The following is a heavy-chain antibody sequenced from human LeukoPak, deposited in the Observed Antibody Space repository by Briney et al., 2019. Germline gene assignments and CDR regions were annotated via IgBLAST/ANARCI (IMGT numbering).Heavy chain of an antibody. CDR2: IYYSGST. CDR3: ARDRQDGSGYYWYFDL. V-gene: IGHV4-59*01. J-gene: IGHJ2*01. CDR1: GGSISNYY. Sequence: PSETLSLTCTVSGGSISNYYWSWIRQPPGKGLEWIGYIYYSGSTNYNPSLKSRVTISVDTSKNQFSLKLSSVTAADTAVDYCARDRQDGSGYYWYFDLWGRGTLVTVSS. D-gene: IGHD3-22*01.